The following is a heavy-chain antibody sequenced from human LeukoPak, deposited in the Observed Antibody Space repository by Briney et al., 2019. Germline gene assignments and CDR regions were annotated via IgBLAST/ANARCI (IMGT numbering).Heavy chain of an antibody. Sequence: GGSLRLSCAASGFTFSTYSMNWVRQAPGKGLEWVSYISSSSSYTNYADSVKGRFTISRDNAKNSLYLQMNSLRAEDTAVYYCARRDTAMGLDYWGQGTLVTVSS. V-gene: IGHV3-21*05. J-gene: IGHJ4*02. CDR2: ISSSSSYT. D-gene: IGHD5-18*01. CDR1: GFTFSTYS. CDR3: ARRDTAMGLDY.